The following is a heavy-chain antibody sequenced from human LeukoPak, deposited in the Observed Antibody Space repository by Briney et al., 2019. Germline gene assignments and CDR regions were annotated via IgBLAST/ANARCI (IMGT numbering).Heavy chain of an antibody. J-gene: IGHJ6*03. V-gene: IGHV1-18*01. CDR3: ARGDYYYYYMDV. Sequence: ASVKVSCKASGYTFTSYGISWVRQAPGQGLEWMGWGSANNGNTNYAQELQGRVTMTTDTSTSTAYMELRSLRSDDTAVYYCARGDYYYYYMDVWGKGTTVTVSS. CDR1: GYTFTSYG. CDR2: GSANNGNT.